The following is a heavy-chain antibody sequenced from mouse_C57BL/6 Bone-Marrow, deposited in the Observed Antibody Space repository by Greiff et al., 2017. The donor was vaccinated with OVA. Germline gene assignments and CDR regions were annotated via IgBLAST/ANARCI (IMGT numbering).Heavy chain of an antibody. CDR2: ISYDGSN. V-gene: IGHV3-6*01. D-gene: IGHD1-2*01. CDR3: ARLRPYAMDY. Sequence: EVQRVESGPGLVKPSQSLSLTCSVTGYSITSGYYWNWIRQFPGNKLEWMGYISYDGSNNYNPSLKNRISITRDTSKNQFFLKLNSVTTEDTATYYCARLRPYAMDYWGQGTSVTVSS. J-gene: IGHJ4*01. CDR1: GYSITSGYY.